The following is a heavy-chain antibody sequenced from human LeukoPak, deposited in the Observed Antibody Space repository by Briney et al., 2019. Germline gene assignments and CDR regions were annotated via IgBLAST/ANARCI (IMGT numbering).Heavy chain of an antibody. V-gene: IGHV3-23*01. CDR3: AKAQDYDSSGLGALDI. J-gene: IGHJ3*02. D-gene: IGHD3-22*01. CDR2: ISGSGGST. Sequence: GGSLRLSCAASGFTFSSYAMSWVRQAPGKGLEWVSAISGSGGSTYYADSVKGRFTISRDNSKNTLYLQMNSLRAEDTAVYYCAKAQDYDSSGLGALDIWGQGTMVTVSS. CDR1: GFTFSSYA.